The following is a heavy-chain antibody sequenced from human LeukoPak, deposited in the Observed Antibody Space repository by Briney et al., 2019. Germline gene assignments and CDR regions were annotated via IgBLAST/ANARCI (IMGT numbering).Heavy chain of an antibody. CDR3: ARDLSPVVRASPMGY. V-gene: IGHV3-30*03. Sequence: PGGSLRLSCAASGFTFTSYGMHWVRQAPGKGPEWVALITYDGYYKYYSDSVKGRFTISSDTSKNTMYLQMNSLRAEDTAVYYCARDLSPVVRASPMGYWGQGTLVTVSS. CDR1: GFTFTSYG. J-gene: IGHJ4*02. CDR2: ITYDGYYK. D-gene: IGHD3-10*01.